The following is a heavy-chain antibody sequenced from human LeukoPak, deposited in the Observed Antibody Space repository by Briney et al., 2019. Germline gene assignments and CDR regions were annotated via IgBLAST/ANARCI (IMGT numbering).Heavy chain of an antibody. V-gene: IGHV3-30*04. J-gene: IGHJ4*02. Sequence: GGSLRLSCAASGFTFSSYAMHWVRQAPGKGLEWVAVISYDGSNKYYADSVKGRFTISRDNSKNTLYLQMNSLRAEDTAVYYCARDLGGNAGWGQGTLVTVSS. CDR1: GFTFSSYA. D-gene: IGHD4-23*01. CDR2: ISYDGSNK. CDR3: ARDLGGNAG.